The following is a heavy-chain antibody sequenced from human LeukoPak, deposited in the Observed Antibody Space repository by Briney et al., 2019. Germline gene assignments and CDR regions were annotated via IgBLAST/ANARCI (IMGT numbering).Heavy chain of an antibody. CDR3: AKTVGSGSYYNGLDY. CDR1: GFSFKDYN. Sequence: GGSLRLSCAASGFSFKDYNMHWVRQAPGKGLEWVAVISYDGSNKYYADSVKGRFTISRDNSKNTLYLQMNSLRAEDTAVYYCAKTVGSGSYYNGLDYWGQGTLVTVSS. D-gene: IGHD3-10*01. CDR2: ISYDGSNK. J-gene: IGHJ4*02. V-gene: IGHV3-30*18.